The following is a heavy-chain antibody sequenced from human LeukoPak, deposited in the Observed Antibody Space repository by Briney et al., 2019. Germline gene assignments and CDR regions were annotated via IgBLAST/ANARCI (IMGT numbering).Heavy chain of an antibody. J-gene: IGHJ3*02. CDR2: INRDGSTT. CDR3: AKDGVRGALDAFDI. V-gene: IGHV3-74*01. Sequence: GGSLRLSCAASGFTFSSNWMHWVRQAPGKGLVWVSHINRDGSTTYYADSVKGRFTISRDNSKNTLSLQMNSLRAEDTAVYYCAKDGVRGALDAFDIWGQGTMVTVSS. CDR1: GFTFSSNW. D-gene: IGHD1-26*01.